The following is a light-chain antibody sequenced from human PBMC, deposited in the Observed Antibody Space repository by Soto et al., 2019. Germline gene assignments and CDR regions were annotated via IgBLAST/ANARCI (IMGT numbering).Light chain of an antibody. Sequence: DIQMTQSPSTLSASVGDRVTITCRASQSISRWLAWYHQKPGKAPNLLIYKASSLESGVPSRFSGSGSWTEFTLTISSLQPDDFSTYYCQQYHSYPLTFGGGTKVEIK. CDR2: KAS. CDR3: QQYHSYPLT. CDR1: QSISRW. J-gene: IGKJ4*01. V-gene: IGKV1-5*03.